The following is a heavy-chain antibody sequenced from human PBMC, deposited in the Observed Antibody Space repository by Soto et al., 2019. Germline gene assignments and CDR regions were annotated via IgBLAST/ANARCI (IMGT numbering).Heavy chain of an antibody. D-gene: IGHD2-2*01. CDR2: LDAEDGET. CDR1: GYSLSDLS. Sequence: ATVKVSCKVSGYSLSDLSIHWVRQAPGKGLEWMGGLDAEDGETIYAQKLQGRGTMTEDTSTDTAYMELSSLTSEDTAMYYCATLPRTIERTPAAIWSFDSWGQGTLVTVSS. V-gene: IGHV1-24*01. J-gene: IGHJ4*02. CDR3: ATLPRTIERTPAAIWSFDS.